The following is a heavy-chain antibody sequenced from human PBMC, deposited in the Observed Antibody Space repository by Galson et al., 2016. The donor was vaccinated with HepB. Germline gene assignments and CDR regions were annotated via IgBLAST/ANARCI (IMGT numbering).Heavy chain of an antibody. V-gene: IGHV4-59*02. Sequence: ETLSLTCTVPGGSVSRNYWNWIRQTPGRGLEWIGFVYSSGNTNSNPSLKSRVTISVDTSKNQFSLRLSSVTAADTAVYYCARLRLLEWLSQNYCCGLDVWGQGTTVTVSS. CDR3: ARLRLLEWLSQNYCCGLDV. D-gene: IGHD3-3*01. CDR2: VYSSGNT. CDR1: GGSVSRNY. J-gene: IGHJ6*02.